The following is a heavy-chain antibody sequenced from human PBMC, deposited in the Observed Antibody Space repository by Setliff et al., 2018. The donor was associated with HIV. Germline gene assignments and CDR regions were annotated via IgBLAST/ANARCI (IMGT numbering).Heavy chain of an antibody. J-gene: IGHJ6*02. CDR1: GYTFTGHY. Sequence: RASVKVSCKASGYTFTGHYLHWVRQAPGQGLEWLGWVNPNSGDAIYAQNFQGRVTMTRDTSINAAYMELRGLRSDDTAVYYCARNFGLSPSGKYYYYYGMDIWGQGTTVTVSS. D-gene: IGHD3-10*01. V-gene: IGHV1-2*02. CDR3: ARNFGLSPSGKYYYYYGMDI. CDR2: VNPNSGDA.